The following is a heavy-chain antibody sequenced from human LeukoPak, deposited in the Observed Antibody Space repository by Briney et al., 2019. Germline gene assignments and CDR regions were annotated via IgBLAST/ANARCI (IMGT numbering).Heavy chain of an antibody. Sequence: GGSLRLSRAASGFTFSDYSMNWVRQAPGKGLEWISYVGISSGNTKYADSVKGRFTISGDSAKNSVFLQMNSLRVKDTAVYYCARDHRYAFDNWGQGTLVTVSS. CDR2: VGISSGNT. CDR1: GFTFSDYS. J-gene: IGHJ4*02. V-gene: IGHV3-48*04. CDR3: ARDHRYAFDN. D-gene: IGHD5-12*01.